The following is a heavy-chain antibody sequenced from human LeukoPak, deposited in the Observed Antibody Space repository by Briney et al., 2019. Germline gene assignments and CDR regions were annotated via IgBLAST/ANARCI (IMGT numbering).Heavy chain of an antibody. V-gene: IGHV3-20*04. Sequence: RTGGSLRLSCAASGFTFDDYGMSWVRQAPGKGLEWVSGINWNGGSTGYADSVKGRFTISRDNAKNSLYLQMNSLRVEDTAVYYCAKLTSSGFDPWGQGNLVTVSS. J-gene: IGHJ5*02. CDR3: AKLTSSGFDP. CDR1: GFTFDDYG. CDR2: INWNGGST. D-gene: IGHD2-2*01.